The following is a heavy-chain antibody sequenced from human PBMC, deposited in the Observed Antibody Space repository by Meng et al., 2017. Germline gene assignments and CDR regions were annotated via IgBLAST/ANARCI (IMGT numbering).Heavy chain of an antibody. D-gene: IGHD2-21*02. CDR1: GGDFSSDA. CDR2: IIPIFGTA. CDR3: AREIAAAYCGGDCYL. V-gene: IGHV1-69*01. Sequence: RLWRTWAKLTKPRSSAKISCKASGGDFSSDAIRWVRQAPGQGLEWMGGIIPIFGTANYAQKFQGRVTITADESTSTAYMELSSLRSEDTAVYYCAREIAAAYCGGDCYLWGQGTLVTVSS. J-gene: IGHJ5*02.